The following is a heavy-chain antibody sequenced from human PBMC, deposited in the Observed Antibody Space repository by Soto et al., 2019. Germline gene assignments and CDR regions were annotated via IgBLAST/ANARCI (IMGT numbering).Heavy chain of an antibody. V-gene: IGHV1-18*01. CDR2: ISAYNGNT. CDR1: GYTFTSYG. CDR3: ARDGEAQLLHYCYDGMDV. Sequence: ASVKVSCKASGYTFTSYGISWVRQAPGQGLEWMGWISAYNGNTNYAQKLQGRVTMTRDTSTSTVYMELSSLRSEDTAVYYCARDGEAQLLHYCYDGMDVWGQGTTVTVSS. D-gene: IGHD2-2*01. J-gene: IGHJ6*02.